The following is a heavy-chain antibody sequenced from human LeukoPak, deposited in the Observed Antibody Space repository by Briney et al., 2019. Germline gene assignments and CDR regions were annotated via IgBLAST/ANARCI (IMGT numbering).Heavy chain of an antibody. J-gene: IGHJ3*02. Sequence: SETLSLTCSVSGGSISSYYWSWIRQPPGKGLEWIGYIYYSGSTNYNPPLKSRVTISVDTSKNQFSLKLSSVTAADTAVYYCAREGSIVGATDAFDIWGQGTMVTVSS. CDR2: IYYSGST. V-gene: IGHV4-59*01. D-gene: IGHD1-26*01. CDR1: GGSISSYY. CDR3: AREGSIVGATDAFDI.